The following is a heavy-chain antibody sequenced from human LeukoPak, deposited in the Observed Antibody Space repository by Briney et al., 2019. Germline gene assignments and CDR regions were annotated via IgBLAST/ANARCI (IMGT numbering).Heavy chain of an antibody. CDR1: GYTFTGYY. CDR3: ARASRGSSWYWWFDP. Sequence: VASVKVSCKASGYTFTGYYMHWVRQAPGQGLEWMGIINPSGGSTNYAQKFQGRVTITADESTSTAYMELSSLRSEDTAVYYCARASRGSSWYWWFDPWGQGTLVTVSS. J-gene: IGHJ5*02. D-gene: IGHD6-13*01. CDR2: INPSGGST. V-gene: IGHV1-46*01.